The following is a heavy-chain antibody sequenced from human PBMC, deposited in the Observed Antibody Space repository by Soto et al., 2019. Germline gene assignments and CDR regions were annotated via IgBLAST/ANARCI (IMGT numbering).Heavy chain of an antibody. CDR3: ARQAHEPAAISYYYAMDL. CDR1: GGTFSSYA. V-gene: IGHV1-69*13. D-gene: IGHD2-2*01. Sequence: SVKVSCKASGGTFSSYAISWVRHAPGQGLEWMGGIIPIFGTANYAQKVQGGVTISADESTSTAYMELSSLRSEDTAVYYCARQAHEPAAISYYYAMDLWGQGTTVTASS. J-gene: IGHJ6*02. CDR2: IIPIFGTA.